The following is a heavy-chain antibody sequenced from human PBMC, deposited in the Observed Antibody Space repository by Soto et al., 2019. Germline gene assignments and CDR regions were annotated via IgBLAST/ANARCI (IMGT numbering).Heavy chain of an antibody. V-gene: IGHV4-59*01. CDR2: ISYSGST. CDR1: GGSISSYY. J-gene: IGHJ4*02. D-gene: IGHD6-13*01. CDR3: GRDWAAAGPSDY. Sequence: SETLSLTCTVSGGSISSYYWNWIRQPPGKGLEWIGYISYSGSTNYNPSLKSRVTISVDTSKKQFSLKLSSVTAADTAVYYCGRDWAAAGPSDYWGQGTLVTVSS.